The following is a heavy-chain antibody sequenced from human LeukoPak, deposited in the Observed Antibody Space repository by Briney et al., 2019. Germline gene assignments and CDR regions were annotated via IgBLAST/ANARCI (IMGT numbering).Heavy chain of an antibody. V-gene: IGHV3-23*01. Sequence: GGSLRLSCAASGFTFSSYAMSWVCQAPGKGLERVSAISGSGGSTTYADSVKGRFTISRDNAETTLSLQVNSLRAEDTAVYYCVRGYSGSYRADYWGQGTLVTVSS. J-gene: IGHJ4*02. CDR2: ISGSGGST. CDR3: VRGYSGSYRADY. CDR1: GFTFSSYA. D-gene: IGHD1-26*01.